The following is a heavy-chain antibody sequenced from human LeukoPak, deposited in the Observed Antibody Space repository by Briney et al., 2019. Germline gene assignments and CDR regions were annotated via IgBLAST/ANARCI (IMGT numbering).Heavy chain of an antibody. Sequence: GGSLRLSCAASGFTFSNYGMHWVRQAPGKGLEWVALISYDGSNKYFADSVRGRFTISRDNSKNTLYLQMHSLRAEDTAVYYCAKDNVAAAGRYFDYWGQGTLVTVSS. D-gene: IGHD6-13*01. CDR2: ISYDGSNK. V-gene: IGHV3-30*18. J-gene: IGHJ4*02. CDR3: AKDNVAAAGRYFDY. CDR1: GFTFSNYG.